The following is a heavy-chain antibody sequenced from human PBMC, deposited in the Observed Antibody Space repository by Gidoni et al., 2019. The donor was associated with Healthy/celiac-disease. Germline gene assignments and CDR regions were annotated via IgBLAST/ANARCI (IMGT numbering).Heavy chain of an antibody. CDR1: GDRVSSNRAA. D-gene: IGHD6-13*01. CDR2: TYYRSKWYN. CDR3: ARGGLIAAAGRARINWFDP. J-gene: IGHJ5*02. V-gene: IGHV6-1*01. Sequence: QVQLQQSGPGLVKPSQTLSLTCAISGDRVSSNRAAWNWIRQSPSRGLEWLGRTYYRSKWYNDYAVSVKSRITINPDTSKNQFSLQLNSVTPEDTAVYYCARGGLIAAAGRARINWFDPWGQGTLVTVSS.